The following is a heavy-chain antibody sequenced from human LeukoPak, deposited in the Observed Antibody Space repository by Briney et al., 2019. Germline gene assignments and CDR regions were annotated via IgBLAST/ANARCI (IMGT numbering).Heavy chain of an antibody. D-gene: IGHD5-24*01. CDR1: GGSFSGHY. CDR2: INHSGNT. J-gene: IGHJ6*03. Sequence: SETLSLTCAVYGGSFSGHYWSWIRQPPGKGLEWVGEINHSGNTNYNPSLKSRVTVSVDTSKNQFSLKLSSVTAADTAVYYCASRGGYKFRFTDYYYYYMDVWGNGTTVTGSS. V-gene: IGHV4-34*01. CDR3: ASRGGYKFRFTDYYYYYMDV.